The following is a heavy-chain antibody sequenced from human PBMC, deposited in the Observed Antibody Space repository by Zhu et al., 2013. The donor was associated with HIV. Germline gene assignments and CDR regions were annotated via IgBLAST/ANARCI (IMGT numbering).Heavy chain of an antibody. J-gene: IGHJ6*03. V-gene: IGHV1-8*03. CDR2: TTPNSDNT. CDR1: GGTFSSYA. D-gene: IGHD6-25*01. Sequence: QVQLVQSGAEVKKPGSSVKVSCKASGGTFSSYAISWVRQAPGQGLEWMGWTTPNSDNTGYAQKFQGRVTITWNTSISTAYMELSSLRSEDTAVYYCARGGLAATDMDVWGTGTTVTVSS. CDR3: ARGGLAATDMDV.